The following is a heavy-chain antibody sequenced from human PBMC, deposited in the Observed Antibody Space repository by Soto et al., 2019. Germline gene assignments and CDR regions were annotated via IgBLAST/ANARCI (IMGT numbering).Heavy chain of an antibody. V-gene: IGHV1-69*13. D-gene: IGHD3-22*01. CDR2: IIPIFGTA. CDR3: ARGRYDSSGYYPPWDFDY. CDR1: GGTFSSYA. Sequence: SVKVSCKASGGTFSSYAISWVRQAPGQGLEWMGGIIPIFGTANYAQKFQGRVTITADESTSTAYMELSSLRSEDTAVYYCARGRYDSSGYYPPWDFDYWGQGTLVTVSS. J-gene: IGHJ4*02.